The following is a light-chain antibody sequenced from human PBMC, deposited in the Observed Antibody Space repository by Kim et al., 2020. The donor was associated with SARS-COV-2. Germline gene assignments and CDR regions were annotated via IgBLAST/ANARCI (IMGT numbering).Light chain of an antibody. CDR1: KGISSW. Sequence: APVGDREALPRRASKGISSWLAWYQQNPGKAPKLLIYAAYNLQNGVPSRFSGSGSGTDFTLTISNLQPEDFATYDCQQANSFPYTFGQGPKLEI. J-gene: IGKJ2*01. V-gene: IGKV1-12*01. CDR2: AAY. CDR3: QQANSFPYT.